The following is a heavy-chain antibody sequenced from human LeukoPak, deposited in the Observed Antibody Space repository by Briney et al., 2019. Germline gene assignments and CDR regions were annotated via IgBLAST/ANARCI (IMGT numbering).Heavy chain of an antibody. V-gene: IGHV3-23*01. CDR2: ISGSGDST. D-gene: IGHD6-13*01. CDR1: GFTFSSYA. CDR3: AKSYSSSWTRYSDD. J-gene: IGHJ4*02. Sequence: GGSLRLSCAASGFTFSSYAMSWVRQAPGKGLEWVSAISGSGDSTYYADSVKGRITISRDNSKNTLYLQMSSLRAEDTAVYYCAKSYSSSWTRYSDDWGQGILVTVSS.